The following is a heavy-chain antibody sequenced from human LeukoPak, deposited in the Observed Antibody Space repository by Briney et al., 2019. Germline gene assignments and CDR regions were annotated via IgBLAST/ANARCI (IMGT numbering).Heavy chain of an antibody. V-gene: IGHV4-39*01. D-gene: IGHD3-10*01. J-gene: IGHJ5*02. Sequence: PSETLSLTCTVSGGSISSSSYYWAWIRQPPGKGLEWIGSIYYSGSTYYNPSLKSRVTISVDTSKNKFSLKLSSVTAADTAVYYCARQFNYYGSGSFYTNNWFDPWGQGTLVTVSS. CDR3: ARQFNYYGSGSFYTNNWFDP. CDR1: GGSISSSSYY. CDR2: IYYSGST.